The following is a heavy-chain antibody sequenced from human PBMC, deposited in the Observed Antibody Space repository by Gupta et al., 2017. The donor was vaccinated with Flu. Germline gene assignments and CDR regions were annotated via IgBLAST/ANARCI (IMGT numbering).Heavy chain of an antibody. CDR3: AAGKNWGNY. CDR1: STNFL. D-gene: IGHD3-16*01. Sequence: QLVQSGPAMQKPGESLTISCKGTSTNFLISCVRQIPGKGLEWMGRIDPSIRASKDSPAVQGQVTISVGTSIRAADLKWASVTPTDTGIYYCAAGKNWGNYWGQGTPLTVSS. CDR2: IDPSIRAS. V-gene: IGHV5-10-1*01. J-gene: IGHJ4*02.